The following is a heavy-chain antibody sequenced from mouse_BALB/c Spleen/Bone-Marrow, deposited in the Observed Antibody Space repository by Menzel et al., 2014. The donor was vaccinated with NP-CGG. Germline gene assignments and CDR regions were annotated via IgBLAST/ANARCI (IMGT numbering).Heavy chain of an antibody. J-gene: IGHJ2*01. CDR3: ASRDSSGYVPDY. CDR2: IFPGTGTT. CDR1: GYTFTSYW. D-gene: IGHD3-2*01. Sequence: QVQLKESGAELVKPGASVKLSCKTSGYTFTSYWIQWVKQRPGQGLGWIGEIFPGTGTTYYNEKFKGKATLTIDTSSSQAYMQLSSLTSEDSAVYFCASRDSSGYVPDYWGQGTTLTVSS. V-gene: IGHV1S132*01.